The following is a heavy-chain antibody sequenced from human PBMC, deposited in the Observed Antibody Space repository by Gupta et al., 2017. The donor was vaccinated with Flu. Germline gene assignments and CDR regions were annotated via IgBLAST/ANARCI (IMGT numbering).Heavy chain of an antibody. V-gene: IGHV3-23*01. CDR3: AADSSSWYFDY. J-gene: IGHJ4*01. Sequence: WVRKAPGKGLEWVSAISGSGGSTDYADSVKGRFTISRDNSKNTLYLQMNSLRAEDTAVYYCAADSSSWYFDYWGHGTLVTVAS. D-gene: IGHD6-13*01. CDR2: ISGSGGST.